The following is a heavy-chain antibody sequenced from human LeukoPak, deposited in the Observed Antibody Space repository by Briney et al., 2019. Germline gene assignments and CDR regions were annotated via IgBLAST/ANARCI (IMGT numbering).Heavy chain of an antibody. J-gene: IGHJ5*02. D-gene: IGHD3-10*01. CDR3: ARDRGGWFGDTNRFDP. Sequence: PSETLSLTCTVSGYSISSGYFWGWIRQPPGKGLEWIGSFYHSGITYYNPSLKSRVTISVEMSKNQFSLKLSSVTAADTAVYYCARDRGGWFGDTNRFDPWGQGTLVTVSS. CDR2: FYHSGIT. V-gene: IGHV4-38-2*02. CDR1: GYSISSGYF.